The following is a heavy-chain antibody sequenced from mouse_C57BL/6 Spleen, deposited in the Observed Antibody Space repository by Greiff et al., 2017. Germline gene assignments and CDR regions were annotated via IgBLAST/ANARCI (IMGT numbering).Heavy chain of an antibody. CDR2: IDPSDSYT. CDR3: APLYCDV. CDR1: GYTFTSYW. V-gene: IGHV1-59*01. J-gene: IGHJ1*03. D-gene: IGHD6-1*01. Sequence: QVQLQQPGAELVRPGTSVKLSCKASGYTFTSYWMHWVKQRPGQGLEWIGVIDPSDSYTNYNQKFKGKATLTVDTSSSTAYMQLRSLTSEDSAVYDCAPLYCDVWGTGTTVTVAS.